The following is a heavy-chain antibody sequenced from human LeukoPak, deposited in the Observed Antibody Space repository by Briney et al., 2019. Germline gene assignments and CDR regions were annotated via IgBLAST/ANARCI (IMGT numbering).Heavy chain of an antibody. D-gene: IGHD3-10*01. CDR3: ARSYSSGSYYSPFDP. CDR1: GGSISSGGFY. Sequence: SETLSLTCTVSGGSISSGGFYWSWIRQPPGKGLEWIGYIYYKGNTNYSPSLTSRVTISLDTSKNQFSLKLTSLTAADTAVYYCARSYSSGSYYSPFDPWGQGTLVTVSS. CDR2: IYYKGNT. V-gene: IGHV4-61*08. J-gene: IGHJ5*02.